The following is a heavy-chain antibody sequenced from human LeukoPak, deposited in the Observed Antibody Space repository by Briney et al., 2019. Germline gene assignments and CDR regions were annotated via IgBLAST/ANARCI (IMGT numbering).Heavy chain of an antibody. CDR1: GYTFTSYG. CDR2: ISAYNGNT. J-gene: IGHJ4*02. Sequence: GASVKVSCKASGYTFTSYGISWVRQAPGQGLEWMGWISAYNGNTNYAQKLQGRVTMTTDTSTSTAYMELRSLRSEDTAVYYCARSYAMIMWGFVTPVDYWGQGTLVTVSS. V-gene: IGHV1-18*01. CDR3: ARSYAMIMWGFVTPVDY. D-gene: IGHD3-16*01.